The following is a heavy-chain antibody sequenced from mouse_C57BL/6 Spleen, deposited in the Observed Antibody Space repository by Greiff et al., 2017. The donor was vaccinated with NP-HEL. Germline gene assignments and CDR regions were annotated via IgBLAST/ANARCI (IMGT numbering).Heavy chain of an antibody. CDR3: ARGLSWFAY. V-gene: IGHV5-16*01. Sequence: EVKLVESEGGLVQPGRSMKLSCTASGFTFSDYYMAWVRQVPEKGLEWVANINYDGSSTYYLDSLKSRFIISRDNAKNILYLQMSSLKSEDTATYYCARGLSWFAYWGQGTLVTVSA. CDR1: GFTFSDYY. J-gene: IGHJ3*01. CDR2: INYDGSST.